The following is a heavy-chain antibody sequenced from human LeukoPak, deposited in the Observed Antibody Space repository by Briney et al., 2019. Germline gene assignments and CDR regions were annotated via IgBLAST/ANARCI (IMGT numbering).Heavy chain of an antibody. Sequence: SETLSLTCTVSGGSISSYHWSWIRQPPGKGLEWIGYIYYSGSTNYNPSLKSRVTISVDTSKNQFSLKLSSVTAADTAVYYCARSKPGWQGLYFDYWGQGTLVTVSS. CDR3: ARSKPGWQGLYFDY. CDR1: GGSISSYH. V-gene: IGHV4-59*01. J-gene: IGHJ4*02. CDR2: IYYSGST. D-gene: IGHD6-19*01.